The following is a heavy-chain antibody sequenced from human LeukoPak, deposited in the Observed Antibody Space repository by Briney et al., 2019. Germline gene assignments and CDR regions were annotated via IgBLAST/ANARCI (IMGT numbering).Heavy chain of an antibody. CDR2: ISGSGGST. J-gene: IGHJ4*02. V-gene: IGHV3-23*01. CDR1: GFTVSSNY. CDR3: AKDSQVTAEGG. Sequence: GGSLRLSCAASGFTVSSNYMSWVRQAPGKGLEWVSAISGSGGSTYYADSVKGRFTISRDNSKNTLYLQMNSLRAEDTAVYYCAKDSQVTAEGGWGQGTLVTVSS. D-gene: IGHD1-26*01.